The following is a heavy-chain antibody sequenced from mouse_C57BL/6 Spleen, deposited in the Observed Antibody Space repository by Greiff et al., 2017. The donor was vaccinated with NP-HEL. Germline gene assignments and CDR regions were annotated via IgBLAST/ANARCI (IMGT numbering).Heavy chain of an antibody. J-gene: IGHJ4*01. Sequence: QVQLQQSGPGLVQPSQSLSITCTVSGFTLTSYGVHWVRQSPGKGLEWLGVIWRGGSTAYNAALISRLSISKNNSKSQVFIKMNSLQADDTAIYCCARRPLYSNYAMDYWGQGTSVTVSS. CDR3: ARRPLYSNYAMDY. D-gene: IGHD2-5*01. V-gene: IGHV2-2*01. CDR1: GFTLTSYG. CDR2: IWRGGST.